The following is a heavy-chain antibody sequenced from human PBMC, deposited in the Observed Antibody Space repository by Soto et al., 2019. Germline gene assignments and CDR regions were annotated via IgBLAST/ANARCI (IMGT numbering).Heavy chain of an antibody. CDR2: IKQDGSEK. Sequence: LRLSCGASGFTFSSYWMGWVRQAPGKGLEWVANIKQDGSEKYYVDSVKGRFTISRDNAKNSLYLQMNSLRAEDTAVYYCARDGARRDIVATTVDYWGQGTLVTVSS. V-gene: IGHV3-7*05. CDR1: GFTFSSYW. J-gene: IGHJ4*02. D-gene: IGHD5-12*01. CDR3: ARDGARRDIVATTVDY.